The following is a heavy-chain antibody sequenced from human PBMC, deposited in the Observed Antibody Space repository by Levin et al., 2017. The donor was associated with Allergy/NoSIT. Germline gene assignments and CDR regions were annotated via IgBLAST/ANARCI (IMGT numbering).Heavy chain of an antibody. V-gene: IGHV3-30*18. Sequence: LSLTCAASGFTFSSYGMHWVRQAPGKGLEWVAVISYDGSNKYYADSVKGRFTISRDNSKNTLYLQMNSLRAEDTAVYYCAKARAYYDFWSGDQGFDYWGQGTLVTVSS. CDR1: GFTFSSYG. J-gene: IGHJ4*02. CDR2: ISYDGSNK. CDR3: AKARAYYDFWSGDQGFDY. D-gene: IGHD3-3*01.